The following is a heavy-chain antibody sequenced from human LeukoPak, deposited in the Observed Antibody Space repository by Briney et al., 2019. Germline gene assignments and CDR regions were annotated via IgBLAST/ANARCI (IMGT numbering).Heavy chain of an antibody. CDR2: IYYSGST. D-gene: IGHD4-11*01. V-gene: IGHV4-39*07. CDR3: ARVPGYSTLYYFDY. Sequence: SETLSLTCTVSGGSISSSDYYWGWIRQPPGKGLEWLVSIYYSGSTYYNPSLKSRVTISVDTSKNRFSLKLSSVTAADTAVYYCARVPGYSTLYYFDYWGQGTLVTVSS. J-gene: IGHJ4*02. CDR1: GGSISSSDYY.